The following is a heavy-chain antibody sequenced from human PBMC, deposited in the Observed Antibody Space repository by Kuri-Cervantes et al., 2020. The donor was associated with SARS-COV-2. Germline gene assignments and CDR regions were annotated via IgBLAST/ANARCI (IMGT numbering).Heavy chain of an antibody. CDR1: GYTFTGYY. Sequence: ASVKVSCKASGYTFTGYYMHWVRRAPGQGLEWMGWINPNSGGTNYAQKFRGWVTMTRDTSSTGYMELSRLRSDDTAVYYCARGMVRGLIQSYYYGMDVWGQGTTVTVSS. CDR2: INPNSGGT. J-gene: IGHJ6*02. D-gene: IGHD3-10*01. V-gene: IGHV1-2*04. CDR3: ARGMVRGLIQSYYYGMDV.